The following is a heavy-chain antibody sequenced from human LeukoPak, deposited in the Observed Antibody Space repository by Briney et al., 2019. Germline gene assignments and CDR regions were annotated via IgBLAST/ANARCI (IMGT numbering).Heavy chain of an antibody. CDR3: TREVSGSLYFDY. CDR2: INSDGSST. D-gene: IGHD1-26*01. V-gene: IGHV3-74*01. CDR1: GFTFSSYW. J-gene: IGHJ4*02. Sequence: PGGSLRLSCAASGFTFSSYWMHWVRQAPGKGLVWVSRINSDGSSTSYADSVEGRFTISRDNAKNTLYLQMNSLRAEDTAVYYCTREVSGSLYFDYWGQGTLVTVSS.